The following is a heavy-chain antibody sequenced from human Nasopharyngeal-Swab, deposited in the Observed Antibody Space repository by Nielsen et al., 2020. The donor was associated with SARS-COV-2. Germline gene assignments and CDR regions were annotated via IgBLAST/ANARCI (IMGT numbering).Heavy chain of an antibody. J-gene: IGHJ6*02. V-gene: IGHV4-34*01. CDR3: AREGSYYDFWSGNYYYYGMDV. CDR2: INHSGST. CDR1: GGSFSGYY. Sequence: SETLSLTCAVYGGSFSGYYWSWIRQPPGKGLEWIGEINHSGSTNYNPSLKSRVTISVDTSKNQFSLKLSSVTAADTAVYYCAREGSYYDFWSGNYYYYGMDVWGQGTTVTVSS. D-gene: IGHD3-3*01.